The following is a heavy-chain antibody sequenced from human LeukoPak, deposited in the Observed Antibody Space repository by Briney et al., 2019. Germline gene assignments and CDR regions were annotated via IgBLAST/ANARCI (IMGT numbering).Heavy chain of an antibody. CDR1: GGSISSYY. D-gene: IGHD1-1*01. CDR3: ARDGGKWNDDGYYHYMDV. J-gene: IGHJ6*03. V-gene: IGHV4-59*01. CDR2: IYYSGST. Sequence: PSETLSLTCTVSGGSISSYYWSWIRQPPGKGLEWIGYIYYSGSTNYNPSLKSRVTISVDTSKNQFSLKLRSVTAADTAVYYCARDGGKWNDDGYYHYMDVWGKGTTVTISS.